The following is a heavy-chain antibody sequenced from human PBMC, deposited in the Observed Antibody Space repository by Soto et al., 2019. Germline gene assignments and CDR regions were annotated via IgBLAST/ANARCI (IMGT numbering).Heavy chain of an antibody. V-gene: IGHV4-59*01. CDR1: GGSISTYF. CDR3: ARDRIAADGTEVAFDF. D-gene: IGHD6-13*01. CDR2: ISDSGRV. J-gene: IGHJ3*01. Sequence: QVQLQESGPGLVKPSETLSLTCTVSGGSISTYFWNWLRQPPGKGLEWIAYISDSGRVSYNPSLKNRVTVSLDASKNRFSLRLNSVTAADTAVYYCARDRIAADGTEVAFDFWGQGTMVTVSS.